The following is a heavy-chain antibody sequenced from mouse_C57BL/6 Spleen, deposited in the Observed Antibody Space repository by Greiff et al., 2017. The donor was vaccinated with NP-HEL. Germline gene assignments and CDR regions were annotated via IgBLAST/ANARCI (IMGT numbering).Heavy chain of an antibody. CDR1: GFNIKDYY. CDR2: IDPEDGDT. CDR3: TSDDYDVAY. J-gene: IGHJ3*01. Sequence: VQLQQSGAELVRPGASVKLSCTASGFNIKDYYMHWVKQRPEQGLEWIGRIDPEDGDTEYAPKFQGKDTMTEDTSSNTAYLQLSSLTSEDTAVYYCTSDDYDVAYWGQGTLVTVSA. V-gene: IGHV14-1*01. D-gene: IGHD2-4*01.